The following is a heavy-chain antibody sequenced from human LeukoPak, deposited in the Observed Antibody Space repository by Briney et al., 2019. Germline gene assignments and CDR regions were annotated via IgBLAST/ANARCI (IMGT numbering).Heavy chain of an antibody. V-gene: IGHV3-7*03. Sequence: GGSLRLSCAASGLTFSSYWMSWVRQAPGKGLEWVANIKQDGSEKYYVDSVKGRFTISRDNAKNSLSLQMNSLRAEDTAVYYCAREGRAYDILTGYYKWEYYFDYWGQGTLVTVSS. D-gene: IGHD3-9*01. CDR2: IKQDGSEK. J-gene: IGHJ4*02. CDR1: GLTFSSYW. CDR3: AREGRAYDILTGYYKWEYYFDY.